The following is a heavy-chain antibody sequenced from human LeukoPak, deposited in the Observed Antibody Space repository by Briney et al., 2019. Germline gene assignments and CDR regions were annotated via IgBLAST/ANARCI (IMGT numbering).Heavy chain of an antibody. CDR1: AFTFSNYA. CDR2: ISGSGYNT. CDR3: AKHSGSYFIYYFDY. Sequence: GGSLRLSCAASAFTFSNYAMTWVRQAPGKGLEWVSTISGSGYNTYYADSVKGRFTISRDNSQNTLFLRMNSLSAEDTALYYCAKHSGSYFIYYFDYWGQGTLVTVSS. D-gene: IGHD1-26*01. V-gene: IGHV3-23*01. J-gene: IGHJ4*02.